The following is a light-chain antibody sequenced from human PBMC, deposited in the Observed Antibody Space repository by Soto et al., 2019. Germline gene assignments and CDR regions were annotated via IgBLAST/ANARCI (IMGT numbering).Light chain of an antibody. Sequence: IVMTQSPDSLAVSLGERATINCKSSQSVAYTSNKKTYVAWYQQKAGQPPKLLLYWSSTRASGVPDRFSGSGSGTDFTLTISSLQAEDVGVYYCQQYSSPLWTFGQGTKVQIK. CDR1: QSVAYTSNKKTY. J-gene: IGKJ1*01. V-gene: IGKV4-1*01. CDR2: WSS. CDR3: QQYSSPLWT.